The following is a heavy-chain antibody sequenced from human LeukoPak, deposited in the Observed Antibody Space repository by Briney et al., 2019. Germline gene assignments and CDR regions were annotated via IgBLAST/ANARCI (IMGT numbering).Heavy chain of an antibody. CDR2: ISLSGDDT. J-gene: IGHJ3*02. D-gene: IGHD1-26*01. V-gene: IGHV3-23*01. Sequence: GGSLRLSCAASGFNTNKYAMTWVRQAPGKGLEWVSGISLSGDDTYYADSVKGRFIISRDNSKNTLFLQMNSLRAEDMAVYYCARIEWERLGRAFDIWGQGAMVTVSS. CDR1: GFNTNKYA. CDR3: ARIEWERLGRAFDI.